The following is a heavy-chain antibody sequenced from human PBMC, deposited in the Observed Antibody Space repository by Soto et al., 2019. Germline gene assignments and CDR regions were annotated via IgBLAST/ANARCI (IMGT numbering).Heavy chain of an antibody. CDR1: GYTFTGYY. D-gene: IGHD6-13*01. Sequence: ASVKVSCKASGYTFTGYYMHWVRQAPGQGLEWMGWINPNSGGTNYAQKLQGRVTMTTDTSTSTAYMELRSLRSDDTAVYYCARDRIAAAGPYDYWGQGTLVTVSS. J-gene: IGHJ4*02. CDR2: INPNSGGT. CDR3: ARDRIAAAGPYDY. V-gene: IGHV1-2*02.